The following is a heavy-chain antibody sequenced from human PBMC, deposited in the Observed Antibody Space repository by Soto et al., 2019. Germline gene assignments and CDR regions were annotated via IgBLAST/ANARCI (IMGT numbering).Heavy chain of an antibody. D-gene: IGHD3-22*01. CDR3: ARAYYYDSSGFGYFDH. Sequence: GASVKVSCKASGGTFSSYAISWVRQAPGQGPEWMGGIIPIFGTANYAQKFQGRVTITADESTSTAYMELSSLRSEDTAVYYCARAYYYDSSGFGYFDHWGQGTLVTVSS. CDR2: IIPIFGTA. J-gene: IGHJ4*02. CDR1: GGTFSSYA. V-gene: IGHV1-69*13.